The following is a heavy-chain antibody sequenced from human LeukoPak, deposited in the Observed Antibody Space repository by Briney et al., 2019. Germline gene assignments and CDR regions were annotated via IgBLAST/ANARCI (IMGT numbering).Heavy chain of an antibody. V-gene: IGHV1-46*01. Sequence: GASVKVSCKASGYTFTSYYMHWVRQAPGQGLEWMGIINPSGGSTSYAQKFQGRVTMTRDMSTSTVYMELSSLRSEDTAVYYCARDREEWHDAFDIWGQGTMVTVSS. CDR3: ARDREEWHDAFDI. CDR2: INPSGGST. D-gene: IGHD3-3*01. CDR1: GYTFTSYY. J-gene: IGHJ3*02.